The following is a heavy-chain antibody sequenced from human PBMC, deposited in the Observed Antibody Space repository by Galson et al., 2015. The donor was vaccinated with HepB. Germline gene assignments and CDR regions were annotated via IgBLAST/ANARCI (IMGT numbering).Heavy chain of an antibody. D-gene: IGHD3-9*01. V-gene: IGHV5-10-1*01. CDR1: GYNFTNYW. J-gene: IGHJ4*02. Sequence: QSGAEVKKPGESLRISCKTSGYNFTNYWVSWVRQMPGKGPEWMGKIDPTDSYTNYSPSFQGHVTISTDKSVSTAYLQWNSLKASDTAIYYCARQPYYYDALTGDCRVTYYFDYWGPGALVTVSS. CDR2: IDPTDSYT. CDR3: ARQPYYYDALTGDCRVTYYFDY.